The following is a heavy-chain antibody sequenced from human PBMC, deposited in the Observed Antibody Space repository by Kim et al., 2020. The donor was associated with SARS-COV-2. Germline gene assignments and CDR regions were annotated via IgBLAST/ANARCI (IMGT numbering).Heavy chain of an antibody. D-gene: IGHD3-22*01. V-gene: IGHV3-53*04. Sequence: GGSLRLSCAASGFTVSSNYMSWVRQAPGKGLEWVSVIYSGGSTYYADSVKGRFTISRHNSKNTLYLQMNSLRAEDTAVYYCARIYYYDSSGYFDPWGQGTLVTVSS. CDR2: IYSGGST. CDR1: GFTVSSNY. CDR3: ARIYYYDSSGYFDP. J-gene: IGHJ5*02.